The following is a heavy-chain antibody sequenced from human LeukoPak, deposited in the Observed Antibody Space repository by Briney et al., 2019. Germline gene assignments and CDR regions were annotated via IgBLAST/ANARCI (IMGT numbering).Heavy chain of an antibody. V-gene: IGHV1-2*02. J-gene: IGHJ3*02. Sequence: ASVKVSCKASGYTFTGYYMHWVRQAPGQGLEWMGWINPNSGGTSYALKFQGRVTMTRDTSISTAYMELSRLRSDDTAVYYCASVGYYDSSGYYYSHDAFDIWGQGTMVTVSS. CDR3: ASVGYYDSSGYYYSHDAFDI. D-gene: IGHD3-22*01. CDR1: GYTFTGYY. CDR2: INPNSGGT.